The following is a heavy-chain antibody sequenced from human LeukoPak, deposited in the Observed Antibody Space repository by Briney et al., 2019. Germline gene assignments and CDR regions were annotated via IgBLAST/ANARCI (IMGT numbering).Heavy chain of an antibody. V-gene: IGHV1-46*01. Sequence: ASVKVSCKASGYTFTSYYMHWVRQAPGQGLEWIGIIYPSGGSTSYAQKFQGRVTMNRDTPTSTVYMELSSLRSEDTAVYYCARDQITSSGWYAEYFQHWGQGTLVTVS. J-gene: IGHJ1*01. CDR3: ARDQITSSGWYAEYFQH. CDR2: IYPSGGST. CDR1: GYTFTSYY. D-gene: IGHD6-19*01.